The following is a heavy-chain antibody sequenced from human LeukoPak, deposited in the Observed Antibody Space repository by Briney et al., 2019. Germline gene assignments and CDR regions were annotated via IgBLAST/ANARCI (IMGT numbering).Heavy chain of an antibody. D-gene: IGHD2-21*02. CDR3: AKVPAAYCGGDCYYDY. V-gene: IGHV3-48*03. Sequence: GGSLRLSCAASGFTFSNYEMNWVRQAPGKGLEWVSKITSSGSTIYSADSVKGRFTISRDNAKNSLYLQMNSLRAEDTAVYYCAKVPAAYCGGDCYYDYWGQGTLVTVSS. J-gene: IGHJ4*02. CDR2: ITSSGSTI. CDR1: GFTFSNYE.